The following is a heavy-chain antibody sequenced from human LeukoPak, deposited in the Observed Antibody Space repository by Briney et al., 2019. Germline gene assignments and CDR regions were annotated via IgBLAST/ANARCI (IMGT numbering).Heavy chain of an antibody. Sequence: SETLSLTCAVYGGSLSYYYWNWIRQPPGKGLEWIGEINHRGRTSFNPSLNSRLTISVDTSKNQISLKLTSVSAADTAVYYCPKIEGGDGYNCEVPGWFHPWRQGPLVTVSS. D-gene: IGHD5-24*01. CDR1: GGSLSYYY. J-gene: IGHJ5*02. CDR3: PKIEGGDGYNCEVPGWFHP. CDR2: INHRGRT. V-gene: IGHV4-34*01.